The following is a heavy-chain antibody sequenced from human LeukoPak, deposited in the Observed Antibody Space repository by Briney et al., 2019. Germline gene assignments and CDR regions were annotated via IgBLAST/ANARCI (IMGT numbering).Heavy chain of an antibody. CDR3: ARQEYCSGGSCYTWFDP. Sequence: GESLQISCKGSGYSINNYWIGWVRQMPGKGLEWMGIIYPADSDIRYSPSFQGQVTISADQSISTAYLQWSSLKASDTAIYYCARQEYCSGGSCYTWFDPWGQGTLVIVSS. CDR2: IYPADSDI. CDR1: GYSINNYW. D-gene: IGHD2-15*01. J-gene: IGHJ5*02. V-gene: IGHV5-51*01.